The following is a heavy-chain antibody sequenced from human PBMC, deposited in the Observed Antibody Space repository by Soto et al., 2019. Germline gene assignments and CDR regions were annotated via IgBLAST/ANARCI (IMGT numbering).Heavy chain of an antibody. CDR2: ISSNGGST. V-gene: IGHV3-64*01. J-gene: IGHJ4*02. Sequence: GGSLRLSCAASGFTFSSYAMHWVRQAPGKGLEYVSAISSNGGSTYYANSVKGRFTISRDNSKNTLYLQMGSLRAEDMAVYYCARETKNSGYDYGVFDYWGQGTLVTVSS. CDR3: ARETKNSGYDYGVFDY. D-gene: IGHD5-12*01. CDR1: GFTFSSYA.